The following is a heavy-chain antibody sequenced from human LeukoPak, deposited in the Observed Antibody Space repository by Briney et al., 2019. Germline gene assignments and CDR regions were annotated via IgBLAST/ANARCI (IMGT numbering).Heavy chain of an antibody. D-gene: IGHD6-19*01. V-gene: IGHV4-34*01. CDR2: INHSGST. J-gene: IGHJ5*02. Sequence: TSETLSLTCAVYGGSFSGYYWSWIRQSPGKGLEWIGEINHSGSTNYNPSVKSRVTISVDTSKNQFSLKLSSVTAADTAVYSCARGLLWDSSGWLSRSFDPWGQGTLVTVSS. CDR1: GGSFSGYY. CDR3: ARGLLWDSSGWLSRSFDP.